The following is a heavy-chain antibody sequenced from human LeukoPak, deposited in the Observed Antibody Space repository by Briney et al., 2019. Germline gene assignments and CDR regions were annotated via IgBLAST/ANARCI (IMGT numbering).Heavy chain of an antibody. V-gene: IGHV5-51*01. CDR3: ARGGDCSSTSCYAYMDAFDI. D-gene: IGHD2-2*01. CDR2: IYPGDSDT. J-gene: IGHJ3*02. Sequence: GESLKISCKGSGYSFTSYWIGWVRQMPGKGLEWMGIIYPGDSDTRYSPSFQGQVTISADKSIGTAYLQWSSLKASDTAMYYCARGGDCSSTSCYAYMDAFDIWGQGTMVTVSS. CDR1: GYSFTSYW.